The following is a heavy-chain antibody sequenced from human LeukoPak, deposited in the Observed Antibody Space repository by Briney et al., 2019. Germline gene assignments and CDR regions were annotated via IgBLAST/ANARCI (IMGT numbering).Heavy chain of an antibody. CDR2: ISSRGSGV. Sequence: GGSLRLSCVASGFIFSDYYITWIRQAPGKGLEWLAYISSRGSGVYYADSVKGRFTISRDNARNSLYLDVSSLRVDDTAVYYCAREWGGSWTIFDSWGQGTLVTVSS. V-gene: IGHV3-11*01. CDR3: AREWGGSWTIFDS. J-gene: IGHJ5*01. CDR1: GFIFSDYY. D-gene: IGHD2-15*01.